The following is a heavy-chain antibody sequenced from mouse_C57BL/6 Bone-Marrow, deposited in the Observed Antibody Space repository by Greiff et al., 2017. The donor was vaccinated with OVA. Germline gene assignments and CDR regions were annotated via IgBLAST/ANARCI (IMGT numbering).Heavy chain of an antibody. D-gene: IGHD1-1*01. CDR2: IDPENGDT. J-gene: IGHJ1*03. V-gene: IGHV14-4*01. CDR1: GFNIKDDY. Sequence: VQLQQSGAELVRPGASVKLSCTASGFNIKDDYMHWVKQRPEQGLEWIGWIDPENGDTEYASKFQGKATITADTSSNTAYLQLSSLTSEDTAVYYCTITTVVARWYFDVWGTGTTVTVSS. CDR3: TITTVVARWYFDV.